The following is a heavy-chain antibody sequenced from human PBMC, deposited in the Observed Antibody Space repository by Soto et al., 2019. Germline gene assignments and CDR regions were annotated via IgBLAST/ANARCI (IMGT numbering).Heavy chain of an antibody. V-gene: IGHV4-30-4*01. CDR1: GGSITSDYSC. CDR2: IFDSGTT. Sequence: PSETLSLTCTVSGGSITSDYSCWSWIRQPPGEGLEWIGHIFDSGTTHTNTSLRSQVAISLDTSKKQFSLNLSSVTAADTAIYFCARQVVTASSPIYYFDYWGQGILVTVSS. D-gene: IGHD2-21*02. CDR3: ARQVVTASSPIYYFDY. J-gene: IGHJ4*02.